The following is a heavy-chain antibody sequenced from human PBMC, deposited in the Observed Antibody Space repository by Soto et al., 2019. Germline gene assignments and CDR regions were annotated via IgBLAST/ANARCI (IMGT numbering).Heavy chain of an antibody. CDR2: INHSGST. J-gene: IGHJ6*02. CDR1: GGSISSSSYY. V-gene: IGHV4-39*07. CDR3: ARGVRGYSGSKEYYYGMDV. D-gene: IGHD5-12*01. Sequence: SETLSLACTVSGGSISSSSYYWGWIRQPPGKGLERIGGINHSGSTNYNPSLKSRVTISVDTSKNQFSLKLSSVTAADTAVYYSARGVRGYSGSKEYYYGMDVWGQGTTVTVSS.